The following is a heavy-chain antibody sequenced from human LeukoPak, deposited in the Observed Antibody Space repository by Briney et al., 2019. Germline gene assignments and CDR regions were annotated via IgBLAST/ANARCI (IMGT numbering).Heavy chain of an antibody. V-gene: IGHV1-69*02. CDR1: GGTFSSYT. CDR3: ARGLCSSTSCYISWFDP. Sequence: SVKVSCKASGGTFSSYTISWVRQAPGQGLEWMGRIIPILGIANYAQKFQGRVTITADKSTSTAYMELSSLRSEDTAVYYCARGLCSSTSCYISWFDPWGQGTLVTVSS. CDR2: IIPILGIA. J-gene: IGHJ5*02. D-gene: IGHD2-2*02.